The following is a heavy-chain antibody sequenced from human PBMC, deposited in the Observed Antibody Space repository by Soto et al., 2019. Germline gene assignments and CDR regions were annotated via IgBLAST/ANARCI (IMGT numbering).Heavy chain of an antibody. CDR3: ARGRGAAADYFDF. CDR2: ISSSTSHT. V-gene: IGHV3-11*05. Sequence: QVQLVESGGGLVQPGGSLRLSCAVSGFTFSDYYMTWIRQAPGKGLEWVSYISSSTSHTNYADSVKGRFTISRDNAKNSLFLQMNSLRAEDTAVYYCARGRGAAADYFDFWGQGTLVTVSS. CDR1: GFTFSDYY. D-gene: IGHD6-13*01. J-gene: IGHJ4*02.